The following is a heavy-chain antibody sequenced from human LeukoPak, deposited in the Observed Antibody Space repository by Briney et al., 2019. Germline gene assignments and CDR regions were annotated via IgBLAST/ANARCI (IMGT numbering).Heavy chain of an antibody. J-gene: IGHJ3*02. D-gene: IGHD3-22*01. CDR1: GFTFSSYA. V-gene: IGHV3-23*01. Sequence: GGSLRLSCAASGFTFSSYAMSWVRQAPGKGPEWVSGISGSGDTTFYADSVKGRFTISRDNSRNTVYLQMHSLRAEDTAVYYCAKRDNNDYYSGLHVFDIWGQGIMVTV. CDR3: AKRDNNDYYSGLHVFDI. CDR2: ISGSGDTT.